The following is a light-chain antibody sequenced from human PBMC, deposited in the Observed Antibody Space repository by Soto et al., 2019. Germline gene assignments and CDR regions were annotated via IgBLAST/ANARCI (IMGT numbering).Light chain of an antibody. CDR1: SSNIGSNF. CDR2: TNN. CDR3: ATWDDILSGVV. V-gene: IGLV1-47*01. Sequence: QSVLTQPPSAAGTPGQRVAISCSGSSSNIGSNFVHWYQQLPGAAPKLLIYTNNQRPSGVPDRFSGSKSGPSASLAISGLRSEDEADYYCATWDDILSGVVFGGGTKVTVL. J-gene: IGLJ2*01.